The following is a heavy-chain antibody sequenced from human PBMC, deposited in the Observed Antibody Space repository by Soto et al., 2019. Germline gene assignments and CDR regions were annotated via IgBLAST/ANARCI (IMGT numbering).Heavy chain of an antibody. J-gene: IGHJ6*03. Sequence: PGGSLRLSCAASGFPFSSYWMSWVRQAPGKGLEWVANIKQDGSEKYYVDSVKGRFTISRDNAKNSLYLQMNSLRAEDTAVYYCARAQYYYGSGSYQAYMDVWGKGTTVTVSS. CDR3: ARAQYYYGSGSYQAYMDV. D-gene: IGHD3-10*01. CDR2: IKQDGSEK. CDR1: GFPFSSYW. V-gene: IGHV3-7*01.